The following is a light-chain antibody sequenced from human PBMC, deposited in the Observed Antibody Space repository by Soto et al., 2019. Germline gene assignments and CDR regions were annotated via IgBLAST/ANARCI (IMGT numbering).Light chain of an antibody. J-gene: IGLJ1*01. CDR1: RSDVGGYKH. V-gene: IGLV2-14*03. Sequence: QSVLTQPASVSGSPGQSSILSCTGTRSDVGGYKHVSWYQQHPGKVPRLIIFDVSSRPSGVSHRFSGSKSGDTASLPISGLQAEDEADYYCSSYTSVNLYVFGTGTKVTVL. CDR2: DVS. CDR3: SSYTSVNLYV.